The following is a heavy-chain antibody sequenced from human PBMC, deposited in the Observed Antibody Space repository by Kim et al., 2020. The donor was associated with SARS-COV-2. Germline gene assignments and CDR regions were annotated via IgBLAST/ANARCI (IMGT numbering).Heavy chain of an antibody. CDR3: ASPLDYYDSSTYYLDDALNI. D-gene: IGHD3-22*01. J-gene: IGHJ3*02. V-gene: IGHV4-39*01. Sequence: SETLSLTCTVSGGSISSSSYYWGWIRQPPGKGLEWIGSIYYSGSTYYKSSLKSRVTISVDTSKNQFSLKLSSVTAADTAVYYCASPLDYYDSSTYYLDDALNIGGQGTMLTVSS. CDR1: GGSISSSSYY. CDR2: IYYSGST.